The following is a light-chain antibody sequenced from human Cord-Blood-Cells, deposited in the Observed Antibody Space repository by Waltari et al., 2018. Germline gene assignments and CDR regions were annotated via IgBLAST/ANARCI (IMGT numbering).Light chain of an antibody. CDR1: SSDVGSYNL. CDR2: EGS. V-gene: IGLV2-23*01. J-gene: IGLJ3*02. CDR3: CSYAGSSSWV. Sequence: QSALTQPASVSGSPGQSITISCTGTSSDVGSYNLVSWYQQHPGKAPKLMIYEGSKRPSGVSNRFSGSKSGNTAVLTISALQDEEEADYYCCSYAGSSSWVFGGGTKLTVL.